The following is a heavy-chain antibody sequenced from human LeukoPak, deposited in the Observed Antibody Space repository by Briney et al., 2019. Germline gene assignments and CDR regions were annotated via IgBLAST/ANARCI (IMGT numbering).Heavy chain of an antibody. CDR3: VRGGSKAAATFDY. J-gene: IGHJ4*02. D-gene: IGHD2-15*01. CDR2: IYYSGST. CDR1: GGSISSYY. Sequence: SETLSLTCTVSGGSISSYYWSWIRQPPGKGLEWIGYIYYSGSTNYNPSLKSRVTMSGDTSKNQFSLKLSSVTVADTAVYYCVRGGSKAAATFDYWGQGTLVTVSS. V-gene: IGHV4-59*12.